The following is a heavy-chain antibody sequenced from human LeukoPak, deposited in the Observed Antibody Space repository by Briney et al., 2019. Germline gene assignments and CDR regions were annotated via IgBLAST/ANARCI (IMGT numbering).Heavy chain of an antibody. D-gene: IGHD1-26*01. V-gene: IGHV5-51*01. J-gene: IGHJ4*02. CDR2: IYPGDSDT. Sequence: GASLKISCKGSGSIFTSYWIGWVRQLPGKGLEWMGIIYPGDSDTRYSPSFQGQVIISADKSISTAFLQCSRLKAATTAIYSCARPVKWDGFYYWGQGNLVTVFS. CDR3: ARPVKWDGFYY. CDR1: GSIFTSYW.